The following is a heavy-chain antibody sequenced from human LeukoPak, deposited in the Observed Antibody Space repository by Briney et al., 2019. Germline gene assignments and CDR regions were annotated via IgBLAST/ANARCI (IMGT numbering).Heavy chain of an antibody. J-gene: IGHJ5*02. CDR2: IRYDGSNK. D-gene: IGHD5-12*01. V-gene: IGHV3-30*02. CDR1: GFTFSSYG. CDR3: AKIPTNDGYDQGT. Sequence: GGSLRLSRAASGFTFSSYGMHWVRQAPGKGLEWVAFIRYDGSNKYYADSVKGRFTISRDNSKNTLYLQMNSLRAEDTALYYCAKIPTNDGYDQGTWGQGTLVTVSS.